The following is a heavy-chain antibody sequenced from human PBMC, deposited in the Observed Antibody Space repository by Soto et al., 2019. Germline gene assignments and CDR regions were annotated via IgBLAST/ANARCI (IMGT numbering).Heavy chain of an antibody. CDR1: GFTFTSSA. V-gene: IGHV1-58*01. CDR2: IVVGSGNT. CDR3: AAEGYDILTGFRFDP. Sequence: SVEVSCKASGFTFTSSAVQWVRQARGQRLEWIGWIVVGSGNTNYAQKFQERVTITRDMSTSTAYMELSSLRSEDTAVYYCAAEGYDILTGFRFDPWGQGTLVTVSS. D-gene: IGHD3-9*01. J-gene: IGHJ5*02.